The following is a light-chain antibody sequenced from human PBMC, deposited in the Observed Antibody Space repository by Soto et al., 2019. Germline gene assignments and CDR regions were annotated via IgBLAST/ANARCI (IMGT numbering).Light chain of an antibody. CDR2: EVT. Sequence: QSALTQPPSASGFPGQSVTISCTGTSSDVGYYDYVSWYQQHPGKAPKLVIYEVTKRPSGVPDRVSASKSGNTASLTVSGLRAEDEADYYCCSYTSSTTPLFGGGTKVTVL. CDR3: CSYTSSTTPL. CDR1: SSDVGYYDY. V-gene: IGLV2-8*01. J-gene: IGLJ2*01.